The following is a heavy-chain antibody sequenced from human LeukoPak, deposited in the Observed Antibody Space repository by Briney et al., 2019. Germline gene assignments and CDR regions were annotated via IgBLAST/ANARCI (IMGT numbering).Heavy chain of an antibody. Sequence: GGSLRLSCAASGFTVSSNYVSWVRQAPGKGLEWVSVIYSGGSTYYADSVKGRFTISRDNSKNTLYLQMNSLRAEDTAVYYCARALAADDAFDIWGQGTMVTVSS. CDR1: GFTVSSNY. CDR2: IYSGGST. D-gene: IGHD6-13*01. V-gene: IGHV3-53*01. CDR3: ARALAADDAFDI. J-gene: IGHJ3*02.